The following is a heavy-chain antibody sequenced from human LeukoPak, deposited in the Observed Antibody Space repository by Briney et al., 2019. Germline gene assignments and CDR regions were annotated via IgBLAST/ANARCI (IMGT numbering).Heavy chain of an antibody. V-gene: IGHV1-69*13. J-gene: IGHJ4*02. Sequence: SVKVSCKASGGTFSNYAISWVRQAPGHGLEWMGGIIPIFATPSYAQKFQGRVTITADESTTTAYMELSSLRSEGTAVYFCATRMPGSQSDNWGQGTLVTVSS. D-gene: IGHD3-10*01. CDR1: GGTFSNYA. CDR2: IIPIFATP. CDR3: ATRMPGSQSDN.